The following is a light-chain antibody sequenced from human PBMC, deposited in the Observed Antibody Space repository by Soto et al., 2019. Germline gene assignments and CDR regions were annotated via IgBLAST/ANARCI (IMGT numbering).Light chain of an antibody. Sequence: EIVLTQSPGTLSLSPGERATLSCRASQSVSSSYLAWYQQKPGQAPRLLIYGASSRATGIPDRFSGSGSGTGFTLTISRLEPEDFAVYYCQQRSNWPRTFGQGTKVDIK. CDR1: QSVSSSY. J-gene: IGKJ1*01. CDR3: QQRSNWPRT. V-gene: IGKV3D-20*02. CDR2: GAS.